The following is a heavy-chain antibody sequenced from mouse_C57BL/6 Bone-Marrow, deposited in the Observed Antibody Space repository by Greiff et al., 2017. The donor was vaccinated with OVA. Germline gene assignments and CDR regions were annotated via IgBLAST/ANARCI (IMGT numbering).Heavy chain of an antibody. D-gene: IGHD1-1*01. Sequence: EVKLMESGGGLVQPGGSLKLSCAASGFTFSDYGMAWVRQAPRKGPEWVAFISNLAYSIYYADTVTGRFTISRENAKNTLYLEMSSLRSEDTAMYYCARTTVVAPYYFDYWGQGTTLTVSS. V-gene: IGHV5-15*01. J-gene: IGHJ2*01. CDR2: ISNLAYSI. CDR3: ARTTVVAPYYFDY. CDR1: GFTFSDYG.